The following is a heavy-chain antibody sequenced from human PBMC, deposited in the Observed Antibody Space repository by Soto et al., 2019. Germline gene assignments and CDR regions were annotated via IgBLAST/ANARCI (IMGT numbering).Heavy chain of an antibody. V-gene: IGHV5-51*01. CDR1: GYSFTSYW. D-gene: IGHD3-3*01. CDR2: IYPGDSDT. CDR3: ARRADDYAFDI. J-gene: IGHJ3*02. Sequence: GESLKISWKGAGYSFTSYWIGWVRQMPGKGLEWMGIIYPGDSDTRYSPSFQGQVTISADKSISTAYLQWSSLKASDTAMYYCARRADDYAFDIWGQGTMVTVSS.